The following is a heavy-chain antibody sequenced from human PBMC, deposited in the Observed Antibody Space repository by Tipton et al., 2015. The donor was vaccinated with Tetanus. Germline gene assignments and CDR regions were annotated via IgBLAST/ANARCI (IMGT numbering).Heavy chain of an antibody. CDR2: IYYSGST. J-gene: IGHJ4*02. CDR3: AREKGFGSGT. CDR1: GGSISSGDYY. Sequence: LRLSCTVSGGSISSGDYYWSWIRQPPGKGLEWIGYIYYSGSTYYNPSLKSRVTISVNTSKNQFSLKLSSVTAADTAVYYCAREKGFGSGTWGQGTLVTVSS. D-gene: IGHD3-10*01. V-gene: IGHV4-30-4*01.